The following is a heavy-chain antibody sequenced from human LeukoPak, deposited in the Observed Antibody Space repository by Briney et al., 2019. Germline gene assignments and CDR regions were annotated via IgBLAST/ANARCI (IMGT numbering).Heavy chain of an antibody. Sequence: GASVKVSCKASGYTFTSYGISWVRQAPGQGLEWMGWINPNSGGTNYAQKFQGRVTMTRDTSISTAYMELSRLRSDDTAVYYCARAFGQDYGDYGDYYYYYYMDVWGKGTTVTVSS. CDR3: ARAFGQDYGDYGDYYYYYYMDV. J-gene: IGHJ6*03. CDR2: INPNSGGT. CDR1: GYTFTSYG. V-gene: IGHV1-2*02. D-gene: IGHD4-17*01.